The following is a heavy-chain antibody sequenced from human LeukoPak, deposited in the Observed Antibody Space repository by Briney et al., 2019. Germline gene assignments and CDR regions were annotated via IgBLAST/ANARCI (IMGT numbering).Heavy chain of an antibody. CDR2: IYYSGST. V-gene: IGHV4-39*07. D-gene: IGHD3-3*01. J-gene: IGHJ6*03. Sequence: SETLSLTCTVSGGSISSSSYYWGWIRQPPGKGLEWIGSIYYSGSTYYNPSLKSRVTISVDTSKNQFSLKLSSVTAADTAVYYCARAGPRTYYDFWSGYPGLYYYYMDVWGKGTTVTVSS. CDR3: ARAGPRTYYDFWSGYPGLYYYYMDV. CDR1: GGSISSSSYY.